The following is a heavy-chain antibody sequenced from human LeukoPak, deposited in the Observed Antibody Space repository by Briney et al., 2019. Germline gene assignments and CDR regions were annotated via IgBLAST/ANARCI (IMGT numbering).Heavy chain of an antibody. CDR1: GGSFSGYY. D-gene: IGHD3-9*01. CDR2: INHSGST. CDR3: ASSLAGYQVSTYFYMDV. J-gene: IGHJ6*03. V-gene: IGHV4-34*01. Sequence: SETLSLTCAVYGGSFSGYYWSWIRQPPGKGLEWIGEINHSGSTNYNPSLESRVTISVDTSKNQFSLKLNSVTAADTAMYYCASSLAGYQVSTYFYMDVWGKGTTVTVSS.